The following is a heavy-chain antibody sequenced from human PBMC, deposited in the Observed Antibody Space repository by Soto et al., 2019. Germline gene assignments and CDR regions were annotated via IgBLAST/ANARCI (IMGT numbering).Heavy chain of an antibody. CDR2: IIPIFGTA. V-gene: IGHV1-69*13. D-gene: IGHD5-18*01. CDR3: ARSYSYGSTNPPPYYYYYGMDV. J-gene: IGHJ6*02. Sequence: ASVKVSCKASGGTFSSYAISWVRQAPGQGLEWMGGIIPIFGTANYAQKFQGRVTITADESTSTAYMELGSLRSEDTAVYYCARSYSYGSTNPPPYYYYYGMDVWGQGTTVTVSS. CDR1: GGTFSSYA.